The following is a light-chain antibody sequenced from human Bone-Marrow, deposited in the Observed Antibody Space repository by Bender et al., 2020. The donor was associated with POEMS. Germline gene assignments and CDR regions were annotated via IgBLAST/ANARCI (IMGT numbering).Light chain of an antibody. J-gene: IGLJ3*02. CDR3: QSYDSSLTAWV. CDR2: GNN. Sequence: QSVLTQPPSTSGAPGQRVTISCTGSSSNIGAGYEVHWYQQLPGTAPKVVVYGNNNRPSGVPDRFSGSKSGTSASLAISGLQAEDEGEYYCQSYDSSLTAWVFGGGTKLTVL. V-gene: IGLV1-40*01. CDR1: SSNIGAGYE.